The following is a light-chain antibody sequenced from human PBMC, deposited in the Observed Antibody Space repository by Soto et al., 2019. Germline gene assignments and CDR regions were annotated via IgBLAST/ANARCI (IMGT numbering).Light chain of an antibody. Sequence: DIVVTQSPASLAVSLGERATINCKSSQSVLSTSTKKDFLAWYQQKPGQSPKLLIYWSSTRQFGVPDRFSGSRSGTDFTLTISSLQAEDVALYYWHQYYGAPYTFGQGTKLEIK. CDR1: QSVLSTSTKKDF. CDR3: HQYYGAPYT. J-gene: IGKJ2*01. CDR2: WSS. V-gene: IGKV4-1*01.